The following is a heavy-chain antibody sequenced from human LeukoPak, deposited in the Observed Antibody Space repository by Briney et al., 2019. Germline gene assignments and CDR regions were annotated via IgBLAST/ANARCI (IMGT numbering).Heavy chain of an antibody. D-gene: IGHD3-22*01. J-gene: IGHJ4*02. CDR3: ARRGYYYGSSGYYYYFDY. CDR1: GSSFTSYW. CDR2: IYPGESDP. V-gene: IGHV5-51*01. Sequence: GESLKISCKCSGSSFTSYWIGWVRQMPGKGLEWMGIIYPGESDPSYSPSFQGPVTISADTSVSTAYLQWSRLKASDTAMYFCARRGYYYGSSGYYYYFDYWGQGTLVTVSS.